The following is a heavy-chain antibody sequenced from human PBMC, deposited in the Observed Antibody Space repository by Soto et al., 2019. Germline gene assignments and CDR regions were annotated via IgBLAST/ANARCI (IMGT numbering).Heavy chain of an antibody. CDR2: ISYDGSNK. J-gene: IGHJ4*02. V-gene: IGHV3-30*18. CDR1: GFTFSSYG. D-gene: IGHD3-22*01. CDR3: AKAPDYYDSSGYYRC. Sequence: GGSLRLSCAASGFTFSSYGMHWVRQAPGKGLEWAAVISYDGSNKYYADSVKGRFTISRDNSKNTLYLQMNSLRAEDTAVYYCAKAPDYYDSSGYYRCWGQGTLVTVSS.